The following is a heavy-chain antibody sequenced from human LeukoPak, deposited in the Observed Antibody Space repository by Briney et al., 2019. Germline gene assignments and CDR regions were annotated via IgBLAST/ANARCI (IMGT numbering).Heavy chain of an antibody. CDR3: ARGGSTLQNWFDP. Sequence: SETLSLTCTVSGGSISSGGYYWNWLRQHPGTGLEWIGYIYYSGSTYYNPSLKSRVIISVDTSKNQFSLKLSSVTAADTAVYYCARGGSTLQNWFDPWGQGTLVTVSS. D-gene: IGHD5/OR15-5a*01. J-gene: IGHJ5*02. CDR1: GGSISSGGYY. V-gene: IGHV4-31*03. CDR2: IYYSGST.